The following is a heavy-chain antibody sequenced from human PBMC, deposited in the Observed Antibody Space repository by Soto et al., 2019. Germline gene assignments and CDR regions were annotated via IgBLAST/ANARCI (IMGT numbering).Heavy chain of an antibody. CDR1: GFTFSSYA. V-gene: IGHV3-23*01. J-gene: IGHJ6*03. D-gene: IGHD2-2*01. Sequence: GGSLRLSCAASGFTFSSYAMSWVRQAPGKGLEWVSAISGSGGSTYYADSVKGRFTISRDNSKNTLYLQMNSLRAEDTAVYYCAKSAEVPVVPAVIQDFRSELDYYYYMDVWGKGTTVTVSS. CDR2: ISGSGGST. CDR3: AKSAEVPVVPAVIQDFRSELDYYYYMDV.